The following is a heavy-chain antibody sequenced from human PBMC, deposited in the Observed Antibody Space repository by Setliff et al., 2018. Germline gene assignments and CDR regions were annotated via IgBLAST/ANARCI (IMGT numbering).Heavy chain of an antibody. CDR2: INPSGGLT. CDR3: ARDRFYNSWSGTSITAPHDAFDI. V-gene: IGHV1-46*03. CDR1: GYTLSKYY. Sequence: ASVKFSCKASGYTLSKYYMHWVRQAPGQGLEWMGIINPSGGLTKYAQKFQGRVTMTSDTSTNTVYLEVSSLRSEDTAVYFCARDRFYNSWSGTSITAPHDAFDIWGQGTMVT. D-gene: IGHD3-3*01. J-gene: IGHJ3*02.